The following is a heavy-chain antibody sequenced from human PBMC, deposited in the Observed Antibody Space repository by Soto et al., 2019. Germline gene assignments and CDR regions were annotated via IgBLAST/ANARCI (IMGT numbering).Heavy chain of an antibody. D-gene: IGHD3-3*01. CDR1: EGTLNRYA. CDR2: IIPIFGIG. Sequence: QVQLVQSGAEVNKPGSSVKVSFKVSEGTLNRYAISWVRQAPGQWLEWMGGIIPIFGIGNDAQRFQGIVTITADESPGTAYMEMSSLRSEDTGVYYCARSAIKPFGVVSIPPHYYSEMDVWGQGTTVTGSS. V-gene: IGHV1-69*01. CDR3: ARSAIKPFGVVSIPPHYYSEMDV. J-gene: IGHJ6*02.